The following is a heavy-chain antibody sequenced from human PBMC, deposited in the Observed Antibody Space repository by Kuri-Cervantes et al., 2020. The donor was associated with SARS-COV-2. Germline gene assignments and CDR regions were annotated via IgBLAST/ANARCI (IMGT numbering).Heavy chain of an antibody. J-gene: IGHJ6*02. CDR2: IIPMLGTA. V-gene: IGHV1-69*13. Sequence: SVKVSCKATGGTFISYAFGWVRQAPGQGPEWMGGIIPMLGTANYAQKFQDRVTITADESTRTAYMELSSLRSEDSAVYYCAREGDYSYYHGMDVWGQGTTVTVSS. CDR3: AREGDYSYYHGMDV. CDR1: GGTFISYA.